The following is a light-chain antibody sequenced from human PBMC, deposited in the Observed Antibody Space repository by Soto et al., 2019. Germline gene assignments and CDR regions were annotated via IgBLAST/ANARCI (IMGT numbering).Light chain of an antibody. CDR1: QSISSN. Sequence: EIEISESPSSLSLYPGERATLSCRASQSISSNLAWYQQKLGQAPRLLIYRASTRATGIPARFSGSGSGTEFTLTISSLQSEDFALYYCHQSENRPQTFGQGTKVDI. CDR2: RAS. J-gene: IGKJ1*01. CDR3: HQSENRPQT. V-gene: IGKV3-15*01.